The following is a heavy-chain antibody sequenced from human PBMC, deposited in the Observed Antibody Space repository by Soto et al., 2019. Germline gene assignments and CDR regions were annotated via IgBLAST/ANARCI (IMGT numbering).Heavy chain of an antibody. Sequence: SETLSLTCAVYGGSFSGYYWSWIRQPPGKGLEWIGEINHSGSTNYNPSLKSRVTISVDTSKNQFSLKLSSVTAADTAVYYCARATYYYGSGSYYTDAFDIWGQGTMVTVSS. CDR2: INHSGST. D-gene: IGHD3-10*01. CDR1: GGSFSGYY. V-gene: IGHV4-34*01. CDR3: ARATYYYGSGSYYTDAFDI. J-gene: IGHJ3*02.